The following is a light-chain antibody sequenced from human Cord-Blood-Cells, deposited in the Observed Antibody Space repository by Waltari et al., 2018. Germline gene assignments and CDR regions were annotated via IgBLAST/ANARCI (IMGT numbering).Light chain of an antibody. CDR2: AAS. Sequence: IQLTQSQSSLSASVGDRVTITCRASQGISRYFAWYQQQPGKAPKLLIYAASTLQSGVPSRFSGSGSGTDFTLTISSLQPEDFATYYCQQLNSYPTFGPGTKVDIK. V-gene: IGKV1-9*01. CDR3: QQLNSYPT. CDR1: QGISRY. J-gene: IGKJ3*01.